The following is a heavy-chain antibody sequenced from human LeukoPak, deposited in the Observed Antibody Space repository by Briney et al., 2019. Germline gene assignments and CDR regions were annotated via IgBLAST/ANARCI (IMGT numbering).Heavy chain of an antibody. CDR2: IYSGGST. V-gene: IGHV3-53*01. Sequence: GGSLRLSCAASGFTVSSNYMSWVRHAPGKGLEWVSVIYSGGSTYYADSVKGRFTISRDNSKNTLYLQMNSLRAEDTAVYYCARILRSQITMIVVVTIGGLGYMDVWGKGTTVTVSS. J-gene: IGHJ6*03. D-gene: IGHD3-22*01. CDR1: GFTVSSNY. CDR3: ARILRSQITMIVVVTIGGLGYMDV.